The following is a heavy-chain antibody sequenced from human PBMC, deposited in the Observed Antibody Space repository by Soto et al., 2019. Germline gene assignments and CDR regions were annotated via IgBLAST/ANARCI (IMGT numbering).Heavy chain of an antibody. CDR2: VIPVFDTA. CDR1: GDTFDTYA. D-gene: IGHD2-2*01. CDR3: ARGLGASTRDRECSRHTCYVAGGY. V-gene: IGHV1-69*01. J-gene: IGHJ4*02. Sequence: QVQLVQSGAEVKKPGSSVRISCKASGDTFDTYAFTWVRQAPGQGLEWLGGVIPVFDTAHYAQHFQGRVTITADECSSTAYLELRSLRPEDTAVYYCARGLGASTRDRECSRHTCYVAGGYWGQGTLVTVSS.